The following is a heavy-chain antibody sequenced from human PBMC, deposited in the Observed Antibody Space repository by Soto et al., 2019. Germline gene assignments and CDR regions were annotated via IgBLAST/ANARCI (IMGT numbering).Heavy chain of an antibody. D-gene: IGHD4-17*01. Sequence: QVQLQESGPGLVKPSQTLSLTCTVSGGSISTGGYYWTWIRQHPGKGLEWIGYIYYSGSNYYNPSLKSRVTISVDTSKNQFSLKPSSVTAADTAVYYCARGLSVTLFDNWGQGTLVTVSS. CDR1: GGSISTGGYY. CDR2: IYYSGSN. CDR3: ARGLSVTLFDN. J-gene: IGHJ4*02. V-gene: IGHV4-31*03.